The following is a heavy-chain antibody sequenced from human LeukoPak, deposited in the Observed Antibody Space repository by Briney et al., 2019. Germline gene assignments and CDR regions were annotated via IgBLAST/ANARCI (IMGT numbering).Heavy chain of an antibody. CDR2: IYHSGST. Sequence: SETLSLTCAVSGGSISSSNWWSWVRQPPGKGLEWIGEIYHSGSTNYNPSLKSRVTISVDKSKNQFSLKLSSVTAADTAVYYCARVFDILTGYAGGNWFDPWGQGTLVTVSS. D-gene: IGHD3-9*01. CDR3: ARVFDILTGYAGGNWFDP. V-gene: IGHV4-4*02. J-gene: IGHJ5*02. CDR1: GGSISSSNW.